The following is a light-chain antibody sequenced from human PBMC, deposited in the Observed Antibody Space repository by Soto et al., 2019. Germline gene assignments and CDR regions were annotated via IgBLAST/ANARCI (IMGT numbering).Light chain of an antibody. Sequence: DIQMSQSPSTLSASVGDRVTITCRASQSISSWLAWYQQKPGKAPKLLIYAASNLQSGVPSRFSGSGSGTNFTLSISSLQPEDFATYYCQQDYSNPLTFGQGTKVDIK. CDR3: QQDYSNPLT. CDR1: QSISSW. CDR2: AAS. J-gene: IGKJ1*01. V-gene: IGKV1-5*01.